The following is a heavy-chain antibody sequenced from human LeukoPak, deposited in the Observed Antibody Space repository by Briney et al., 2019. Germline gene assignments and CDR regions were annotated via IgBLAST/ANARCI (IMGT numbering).Heavy chain of an antibody. V-gene: IGHV3-7*01. J-gene: IGHJ5*02. CDR3: AGQWWSDLDP. Sequence: GGSLRLSCAASTFSFINYWMAWVRQAPGKGLEWVANIKQDGGDEYYVDSVKGRFIISRDNAKKTLFLQMNSLRAEDTAVYYCAGQWWSDLDPWGQGTLVTVSS. CDR1: TFSFINYW. CDR2: IKQDGGDE. D-gene: IGHD2-15*01.